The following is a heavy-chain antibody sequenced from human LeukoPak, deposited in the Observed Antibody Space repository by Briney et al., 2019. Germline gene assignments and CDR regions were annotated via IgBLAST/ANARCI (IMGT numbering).Heavy chain of an antibody. CDR3: ATGGSYGGYHSY. CDR1: GFTFDDYA. D-gene: IGHD4-23*01. Sequence: GGSLRLSCAASGFTFDDYAMHWVRQAPGKGLEWVSLISWDGGSTYYADSVKGRFTISRDNAKNSLYLQMNSLRAEDTSLYYCATGGSYGGYHSYWGQGTLVTVSS. CDR2: ISWDGGST. J-gene: IGHJ4*02. V-gene: IGHV3-43D*03.